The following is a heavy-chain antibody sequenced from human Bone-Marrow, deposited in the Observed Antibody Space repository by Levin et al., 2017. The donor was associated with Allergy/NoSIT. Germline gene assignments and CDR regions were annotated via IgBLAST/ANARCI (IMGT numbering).Heavy chain of an antibody. CDR2: IYYTGST. J-gene: IGHJ4*02. CDR3: ARHSGSSRGYFDY. Sequence: SQTLSLTCTVSGGSFTSYFWSLIRQPPGKGLEWIGYIYYTGSTNYNPSLKSRATISLDKSKNQFSLKLSSVTAADTAVYYCARHSGSSRGYFDYWGQGTLVTVSA. V-gene: IGHV4-59*01. D-gene: IGHD1-26*01. CDR1: GGSFTSYF.